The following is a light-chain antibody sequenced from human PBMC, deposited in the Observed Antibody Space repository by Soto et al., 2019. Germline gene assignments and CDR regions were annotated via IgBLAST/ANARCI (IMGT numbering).Light chain of an antibody. Sequence: EIVLTQSPGTLSLSPGERATLSCRASQSVSNNYLAWYQIKAGQPPRLLVHGSVTRAAGIPDRFSGSGSGADFTLTIARVEPEDFAVYFCHQYGDSPYSFGQGTKLESK. CDR2: GSV. V-gene: IGKV3-20*01. CDR3: HQYGDSPYS. CDR1: QSVSNNY. J-gene: IGKJ2*01.